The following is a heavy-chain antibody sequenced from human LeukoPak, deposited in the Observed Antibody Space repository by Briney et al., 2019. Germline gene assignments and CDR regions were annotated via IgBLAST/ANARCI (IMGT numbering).Heavy chain of an antibody. CDR1: GGTFSSYA. V-gene: IGHV4-34*01. Sequence: SCTASGGTFSSYAISWVRQAPGQGLEWIGEINHSGSTNYNPSLKSRVTISVDTSKNQFSLKLSSVTAADTAVYYCASSLGDYWGQGTLVTVSS. J-gene: IGHJ4*02. CDR3: ASSLGDY. CDR2: INHSGST.